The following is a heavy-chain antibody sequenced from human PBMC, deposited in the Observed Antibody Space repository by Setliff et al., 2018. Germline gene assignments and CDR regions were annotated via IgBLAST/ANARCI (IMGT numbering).Heavy chain of an antibody. V-gene: IGHV4-39*01. Sequence: SETLSLTCTVSGGSISTSSYWGWIRQPPGKGLEWIASIYYSGTTYYNPSLKSRVTISVDTSKNQFSLKLSSVTAADTAVYYCARRGYYYGWGDSNAFDIWGQGTMVTVSS. J-gene: IGHJ3*02. CDR1: GGSISTSSY. D-gene: IGHD3-10*01. CDR3: ARRGYYYGWGDSNAFDI. CDR2: IYYSGTT.